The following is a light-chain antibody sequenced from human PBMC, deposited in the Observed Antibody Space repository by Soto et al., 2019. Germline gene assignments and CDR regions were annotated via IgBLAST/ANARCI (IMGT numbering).Light chain of an antibody. CDR1: SSDVGGYNY. CDR3: CSYAGSYTSYV. CDR2: DVS. V-gene: IGLV2-11*01. Sequence: QSVLTQPRSVSGSPGQAVTISCTGTSSDVGGYNYVSWDQQHPGKAPKLMIYDVSKRPSGVPDRFSGSKSGNTASLTISGLQAEDEADYYCCSYAGSYTSYVFGTGTKVTVL. J-gene: IGLJ1*01.